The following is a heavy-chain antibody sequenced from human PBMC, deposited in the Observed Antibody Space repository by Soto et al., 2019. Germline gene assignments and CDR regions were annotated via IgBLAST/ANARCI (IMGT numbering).Heavy chain of an antibody. D-gene: IGHD3-22*01. J-gene: IGHJ3*02. CDR2: ISSWGSAI. V-gene: IGHV3-11*01. CDR1: GFTFNEYY. Sequence: QVQLVESGGGLVKPEGSLRLSCAASGFTFNEYYMTWIRQAPGKGLEWVSYISSWGSAIHYADSVKGRFIISRDNAKNSLYLQMNSLRAEDTAVYFCARYQPSYYDSSGYNAFDIWGQGTMVTVSS. CDR3: ARYQPSYYDSSGYNAFDI.